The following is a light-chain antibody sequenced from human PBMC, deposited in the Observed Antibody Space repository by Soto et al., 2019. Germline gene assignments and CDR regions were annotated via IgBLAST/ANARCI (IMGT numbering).Light chain of an antibody. CDR3: SSYAGNYVYV. V-gene: IGLV2-11*01. CDR2: DVS. CDR1: SSDVGGYNY. Sequence: QSVLTQPRSVSGSPGQSATIPCTGTSSDVGGYNYVSWYQRHAGKGPKLIIYDVSERPSGVPDRFSASKSGNTASLTISGLQAEDEADYYCSSYAGNYVYVFGSGTKVTVL. J-gene: IGLJ1*01.